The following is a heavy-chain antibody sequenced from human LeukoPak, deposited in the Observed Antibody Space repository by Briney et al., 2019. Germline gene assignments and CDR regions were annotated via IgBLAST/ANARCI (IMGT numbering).Heavy chain of an antibody. CDR1: GFTFDDYA. J-gene: IGHJ6*02. Sequence: PGRSLRLSCAASGFTFDDYAMSWVRQAPGKGLEWVSAISGSGGSTYYADSVKGRFTISRDNSKNTLYLQMNSLRAEDTAVYYCAKYEVGATRDYYYYYGMDVWGQGTTVTVSS. D-gene: IGHD1-26*01. V-gene: IGHV3-23*01. CDR3: AKYEVGATRDYYYYYGMDV. CDR2: ISGSGGST.